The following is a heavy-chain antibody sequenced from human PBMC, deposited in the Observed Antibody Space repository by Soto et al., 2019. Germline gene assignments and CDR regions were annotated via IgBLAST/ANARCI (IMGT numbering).Heavy chain of an antibody. J-gene: IGHJ5*02. CDR3: ARVRVRGLWFDP. V-gene: IGHV6-1*01. CDR1: GDSVSSNSAA. CDR2: TYYRSRWYN. Sequence: PSQTLSLTCAISGDSVSSNSAAWNWIRQSPSRGLEWLGRTYYRSRWYNDYAVSVRSRITVNADTSKNQFSLHLSSVTPEDTAVYYCARVRVRGLWFDPWGQGTLVTVSS.